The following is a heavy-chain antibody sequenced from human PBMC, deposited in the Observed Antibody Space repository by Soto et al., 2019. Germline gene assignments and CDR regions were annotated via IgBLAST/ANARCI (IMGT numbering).Heavy chain of an antibody. J-gene: IGHJ4*02. CDR1: GYTFTNYD. CDR3: VRSGYCTNGVCYYGDFDY. Sequence: QVHLVQSGAEVKKPGASVKVSCKASGYTFTNYDINWVRQATGQGLEWRGWMKPNSGKTGYAPKFQGRVTMTRNTSMNTAYMELSSLTSEDTAVYYCVRSGYCTNGVCYYGDFDYWGQGTLVTVSS. D-gene: IGHD2-8*01. V-gene: IGHV1-8*01. CDR2: MKPNSGKT.